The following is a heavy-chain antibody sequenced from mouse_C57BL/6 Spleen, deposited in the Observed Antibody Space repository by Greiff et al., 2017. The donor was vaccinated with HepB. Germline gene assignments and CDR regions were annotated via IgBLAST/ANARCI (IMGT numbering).Heavy chain of an antibody. V-gene: IGHV1-50*01. Sequence: QVQLKQPGAELVKPGASVKLSCKASGYTFTSYWMQWVKQRPGQGLEWIGEIDPSDSYTNYNQKFKGKATLTVDTSSSTAYMQLSSLTSEDSAVYYCARGGGDGGFAYWGQGTLVTVSA. J-gene: IGHJ3*01. CDR3: ARGGGDGGFAY. CDR1: GYTFTSYW. D-gene: IGHD1-1*02. CDR2: IDPSDSYT.